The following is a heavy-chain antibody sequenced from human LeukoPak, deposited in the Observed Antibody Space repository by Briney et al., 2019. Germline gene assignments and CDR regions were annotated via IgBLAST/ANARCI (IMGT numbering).Heavy chain of an antibody. CDR1: GDSISTSVYY. CDR3: ARVLNPWFGEFAFDY. V-gene: IGHV4-61*08. Sequence: PSETLSLTCTVSGDSISTSVYYWSWIRQPPGKRLEWIGYIYYSGSTNYNPSLKSRLTISLDTSKNQFSLKLSSVTAADTAVYYCARVLNPWFGEFAFDYWGQGALVIVSS. D-gene: IGHD3-10*01. CDR2: IYYSGST. J-gene: IGHJ4*02.